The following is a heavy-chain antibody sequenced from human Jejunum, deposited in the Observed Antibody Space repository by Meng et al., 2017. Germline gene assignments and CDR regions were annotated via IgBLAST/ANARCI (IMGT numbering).Heavy chain of an antibody. CDR3: VRDSDHLRLIRYDY. Sequence: GESLKISCAASGFTFSDYYMSWVRQAPGRGLEWVSYISSSGGVIYYADSVRGRFTISRDNAKNSLHLLMNSLRGEDTAVYYCVRDSDHLRLIRYDYWGQGTLVTVSS. CDR2: ISSSGGVI. D-gene: IGHD3-16*01. J-gene: IGHJ4*02. V-gene: IGHV3-11*01. CDR1: GFTFSDYY.